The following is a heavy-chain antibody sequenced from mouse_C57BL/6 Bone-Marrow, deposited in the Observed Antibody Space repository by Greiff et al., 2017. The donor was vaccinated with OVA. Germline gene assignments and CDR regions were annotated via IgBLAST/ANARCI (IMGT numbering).Heavy chain of an antibody. CDR3: ARKGWLLAWFAY. D-gene: IGHD2-3*01. Sequence: VHLVESGPGLVQPSPSLSITCTVSGFSLTSYGVHWVRQSPGKGLEWLGVIWSGGSTDYNAAFISRLSISKDNSKSQVFFKMNSLQADDTAIYYCARKGWLLAWFAYWGQGTLVTVSA. V-gene: IGHV2-2*01. J-gene: IGHJ3*01. CDR2: IWSGGST. CDR1: GFSLTSYG.